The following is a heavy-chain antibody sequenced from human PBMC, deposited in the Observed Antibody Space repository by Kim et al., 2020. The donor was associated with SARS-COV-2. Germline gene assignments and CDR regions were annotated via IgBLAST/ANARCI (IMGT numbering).Heavy chain of an antibody. CDR3: ARGKSGNPPRY. CDR2: T. Sequence: TNYNPSLKSRVTISVDTSKNQFSLKLSSVTAADTAVYYCARGKSGNPPRYWGQGTLVTVSS. V-gene: IGHV4-34*01. J-gene: IGHJ4*02. D-gene: IGHD3-10*01.